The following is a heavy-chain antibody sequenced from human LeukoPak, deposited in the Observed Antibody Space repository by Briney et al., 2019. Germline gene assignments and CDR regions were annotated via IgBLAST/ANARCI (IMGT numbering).Heavy chain of an antibody. CDR3: ARVVYYYDSSGHNWFDP. V-gene: IGHV4-4*02. D-gene: IGHD3-22*01. CDR1: GGSISSSNW. Sequence: SGTLSPTCAVSGGSISSSNWWSWVRQPPGKGLEWIGEIYHSGSTNYNPSLKSRVIISVDKSKNQFSLKLSSVTAADTAVYYCARVVYYYDSSGHNWFDPWGQGTLVTVSS. CDR2: IYHSGST. J-gene: IGHJ5*02.